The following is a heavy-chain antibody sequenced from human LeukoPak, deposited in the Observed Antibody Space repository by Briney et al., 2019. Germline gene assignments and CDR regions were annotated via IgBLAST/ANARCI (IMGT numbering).Heavy chain of an antibody. Sequence: WASVKVSCKASGGTFSSYAINWVRQAPGQGLEWMGWMSPNSGNTGYAQKFQGRVTMTRNTAMSTAYMELSSLRSEDTAVYYCVRTPPNWGADYWGQGTLVTVSS. J-gene: IGHJ4*02. CDR1: GGTFSSYA. CDR3: VRTPPNWGADY. CDR2: MSPNSGNT. V-gene: IGHV1-8*02. D-gene: IGHD7-27*01.